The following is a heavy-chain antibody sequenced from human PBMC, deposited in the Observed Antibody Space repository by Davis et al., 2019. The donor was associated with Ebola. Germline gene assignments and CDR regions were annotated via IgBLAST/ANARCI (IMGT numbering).Heavy chain of an antibody. J-gene: IGHJ5*02. CDR1: GYTFTSYG. CDR2: INPSGGTT. CDR3: ARTYYYDSSGSGWFDP. V-gene: IGHV1-46*01. D-gene: IGHD3-22*01. Sequence: AASVKVSCKASGYTFTSYGISWVRQAPGQGLEWMGIINPSGGTTTYAQKFQGRVTITADKSTSTAYMELSSLRSEDTAVYYCARTYYYDSSGSGWFDPWGQGTLVTVSS.